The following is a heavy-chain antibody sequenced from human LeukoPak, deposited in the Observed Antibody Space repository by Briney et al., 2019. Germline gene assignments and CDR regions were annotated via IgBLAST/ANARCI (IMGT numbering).Heavy chain of an antibody. CDR2: ISSSDNTI. Sequence: GGSLRLSCAASGFTFSDYYMSWIRQAPGKGLEWVSYISSSDNTIYYADSVKGRFTISRDNSKNTLYLQMNSLRAEDTAVYYCASSIAVAAHGGFDIWGQGTMVTVSS. CDR3: ASSIAVAAHGGFDI. J-gene: IGHJ3*02. D-gene: IGHD6-19*01. CDR1: GFTFSDYY. V-gene: IGHV3-11*01.